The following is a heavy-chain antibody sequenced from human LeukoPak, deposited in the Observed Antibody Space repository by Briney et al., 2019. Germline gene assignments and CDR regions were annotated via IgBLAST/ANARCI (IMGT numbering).Heavy chain of an antibody. CDR1: GYTFTGYY. V-gene: IGHV1-2*02. Sequence: ASVKVSCKASGYTFTGYYMHWVRQAPGQGLEWMGWINPNSGGTNYAQKFQGRVTMTRDTSISTAYMELSRLRSEDTAVYYCAGRIPQYLEIYYYYYMDVWGKGTTVTVSS. CDR3: AGRIPQYLEIYYYYYMDV. CDR2: INPNSGGT. D-gene: IGHD2/OR15-2a*01. J-gene: IGHJ6*03.